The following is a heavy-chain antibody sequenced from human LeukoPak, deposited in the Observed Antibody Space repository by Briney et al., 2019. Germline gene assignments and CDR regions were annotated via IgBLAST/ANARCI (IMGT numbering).Heavy chain of an antibody. CDR2: ISAYNGNT. V-gene: IGHV1-18*01. CDR3: ARGWGRYCSSTSCYPFDP. J-gene: IGHJ5*02. D-gene: IGHD2-2*01. Sequence: ASVKVSCKASGYTFTSYGISWVRQAPGQGLEWMGWISAYNGNTNYAQKLQGRVTMTTDTSTSTAYMELRSPRSDDTAVYYCARGWGRYCSSTSCYPFDPWGQGTLVTVSS. CDR1: GYTFTSYG.